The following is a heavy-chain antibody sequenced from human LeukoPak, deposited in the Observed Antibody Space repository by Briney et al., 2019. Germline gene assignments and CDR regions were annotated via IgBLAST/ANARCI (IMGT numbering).Heavy chain of an antibody. J-gene: IGHJ4*01. CDR2: FDPEDGET. V-gene: IGHV1-24*01. CDR3: ATAVSGVYDSSPLDY. Sequence: GASVKVSCKVSGYTLTELSMHWVRQAPGKGLEWMGGFDPEDGETIYAQKFQGRVTMTEDTSTDTAYMELSSLRSEDTAVYYCATAVSGVYDSSPLDYWGQEPWSPSPQ. CDR1: GYTLTELS. D-gene: IGHD3-22*01.